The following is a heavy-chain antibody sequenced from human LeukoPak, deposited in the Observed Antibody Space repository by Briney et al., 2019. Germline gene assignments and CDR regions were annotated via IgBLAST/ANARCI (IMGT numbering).Heavy chain of an antibody. V-gene: IGHV4-39*01. CDR2: IYYSGST. CDR1: GGSIRSSYYY. D-gene: IGHD3-16*01. Sequence: SETLSLTCTVSGGSIRSSYYYWGWIRQPPGKGLEWIGSIYYSGSTYYNPSLKSRVTISVDTSKNQFSLKLSSVTAADTAVYYCARRLARVDWGQGTLVTVSS. CDR3: ARRLARVD. J-gene: IGHJ4*02.